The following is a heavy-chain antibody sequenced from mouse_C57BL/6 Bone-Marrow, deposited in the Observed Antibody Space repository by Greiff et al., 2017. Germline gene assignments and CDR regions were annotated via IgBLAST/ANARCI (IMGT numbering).Heavy chain of an antibody. V-gene: IGHV1-69*01. Sequence: QVQLKQPGAELVLPGASVKLSCKASGYTFTSYWMHWVKQRPGHGLEWIGEIDPSDSYTNYNQKFKGKSTLTVDKSSSTAYMQLSSLTSEDSAVYYCARDYGSSPYAMDYWGQGTSVTVSS. CDR3: ARDYGSSPYAMDY. CDR1: GYTFTSYW. J-gene: IGHJ4*01. D-gene: IGHD1-1*01. CDR2: IDPSDSYT.